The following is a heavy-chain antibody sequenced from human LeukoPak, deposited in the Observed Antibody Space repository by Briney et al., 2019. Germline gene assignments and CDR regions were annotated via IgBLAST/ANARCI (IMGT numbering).Heavy chain of an antibody. V-gene: IGHV3-11*01. J-gene: IGHJ5*02. Sequence: PGGSLRLSCAASGFTFSDYYMSWIRQAPGKGLEWVSYISCSGSTIYYADSVKGRFTISRDNAKNSLYLQMNSLRAEDTAVYYCAKGTHSSSWHWYDPWGQGTLVTVSS. CDR1: GFTFSDYY. CDR2: ISCSGSTI. D-gene: IGHD6-13*01. CDR3: AKGTHSSSWHWYDP.